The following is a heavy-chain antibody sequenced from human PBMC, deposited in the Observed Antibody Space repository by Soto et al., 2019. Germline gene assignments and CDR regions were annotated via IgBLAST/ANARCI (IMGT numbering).Heavy chain of an antibody. CDR1: GFTFDDYA. Sequence: GGSLRLSCAASGFTFDDYAMHWVRQAPGKGLEWVSGISWNSGSIGYADSVKGRFTISRDNAKNSLYLQMNSLRAEDTALYYCAKVSPHGGNSFDYWGQGTLVTVSS. CDR3: AKVSPHGGNSFDY. CDR2: ISWNSGSI. D-gene: IGHD2-21*02. J-gene: IGHJ4*02. V-gene: IGHV3-9*01.